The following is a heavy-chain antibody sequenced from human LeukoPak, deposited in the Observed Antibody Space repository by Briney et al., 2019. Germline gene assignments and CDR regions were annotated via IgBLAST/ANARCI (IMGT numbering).Heavy chain of an antibody. J-gene: IGHJ4*02. CDR2: IIPIFGTA. CDR1: GGTFSSYA. D-gene: IGHD1-26*01. Sequence: ASVKVSCKASGGTFSSYAISWVRQAPGQGLEWMGGIIPIFGTANYAQRFQGRVTITADESTSTAYMEPSSLRSEDTAVYYCARYTIVGATYYFDYWGQGTLVTVSS. CDR3: ARYTIVGATYYFDY. V-gene: IGHV1-69*01.